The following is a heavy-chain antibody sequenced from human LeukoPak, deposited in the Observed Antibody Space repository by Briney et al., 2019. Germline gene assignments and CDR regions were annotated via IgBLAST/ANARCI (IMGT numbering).Heavy chain of an antibody. CDR2: IYYSGST. CDR3: AGKTRHGSRPDPYYFDY. J-gene: IGHJ4*02. CDR1: GGSISSGDYY. Sequence: SQTLSLTCTVSGGSISSGDYYWSWIRQPPGKGLEWIGYIYYSGSTYYNPSLKSRVTISVDTSKNQFSLKLSSVTAADTAVYYCAGKTRHGSRPDPYYFDYWGQGTLVTVSP. V-gene: IGHV4-30-4*01. D-gene: IGHD6-13*01.